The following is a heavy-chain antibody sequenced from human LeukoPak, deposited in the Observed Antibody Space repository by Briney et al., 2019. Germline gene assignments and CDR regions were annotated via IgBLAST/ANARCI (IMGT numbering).Heavy chain of an antibody. CDR1: GGSISSYY. J-gene: IGHJ4*02. D-gene: IGHD6-13*01. CDR3: ARDSAAAGPFDY. V-gene: IGHV4-59*01. Sequence: SETLSLTCTVSGGSISSYYWSWIRQPPGKGLEWIGYIYYSGSTNYNPSLKSRVTISVDTSKNQFSLKLSSVTAADTAVYYCARDSAAAGPFDYWGQGTLVTVSS. CDR2: IYYSGST.